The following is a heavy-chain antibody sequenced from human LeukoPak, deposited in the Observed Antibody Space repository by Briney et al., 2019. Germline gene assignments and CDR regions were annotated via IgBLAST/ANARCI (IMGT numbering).Heavy chain of an antibody. CDR2: ISYDGSNK. CDR1: GVTFSSCA. CDR3: ARTKRGFGYENYYYYYYMDV. V-gene: IGHV3-30*14. J-gene: IGHJ6*03. D-gene: IGHD3-10*01. Sequence: GGSLRLSCAASGVTFSSCAMHWVRQAPGKGLEWVALISYDGSNKYYADSVKGRFTISRDNSKNTLYLQMNSLRAEDTAVYYCARTKRGFGYENYYYYYYMDVWGKGTTVTISS.